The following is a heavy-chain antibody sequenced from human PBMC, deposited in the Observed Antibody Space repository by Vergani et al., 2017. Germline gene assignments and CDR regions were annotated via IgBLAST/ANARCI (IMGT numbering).Heavy chain of an antibody. Sequence: EVQLVESGGGLVQPGGSLKLSGAASGFTFSGSARHWVRQASGKGLEWVGRIRSKANSYATAYAASVKGRFTISRDDSKNTAYLQMNSLKTEDTAVYYCTRRPPYGDYVGWFDPWGQGTLVTVSS. J-gene: IGHJ5*02. CDR2: IRSKANSYAT. CDR1: GFTFSGSA. V-gene: IGHV3-73*01. CDR3: TRRPPYGDYVGWFDP. D-gene: IGHD4-17*01.